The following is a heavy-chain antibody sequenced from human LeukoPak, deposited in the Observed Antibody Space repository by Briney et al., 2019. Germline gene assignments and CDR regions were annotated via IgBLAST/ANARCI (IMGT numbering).Heavy chain of an antibody. V-gene: IGHV1-8*01. J-gene: IGHJ6*03. CDR3: ARAEAAAKYYYYYYMDV. CDR1: GYTFSNYD. Sequence: GASVKVSCKASGYTFSNYDMNWVRQATGQGLEWMGWMNPNSGNTGYAQKFQGRVTMTRNTSISTAYMELSSLRSEDTAVYYCARAEAAAKYYYYYYMDVWGKGTTVTVSS. CDR2: MNPNSGNT. D-gene: IGHD6-13*01.